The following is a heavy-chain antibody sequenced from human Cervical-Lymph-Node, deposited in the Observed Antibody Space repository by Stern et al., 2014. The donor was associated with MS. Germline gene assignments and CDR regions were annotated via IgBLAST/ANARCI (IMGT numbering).Heavy chain of an antibody. V-gene: IGHV1-8*01. D-gene: IGHD2-21*02. CDR3: ARGREVYMVTSAFDS. J-gene: IGHJ4*02. Sequence: QVQLVQSGAEVQKPGASVKVSCKASGYTFSNFDINWVRQAPGQGLEWVGRIDPNSDTTRYAQKFQGRVTMTSDTAISTAYMELSSLRSNDTAVYYCARGREVYMVTSAFDSWGQGTLVTVSS. CDR1: GYTFSNFD. CDR2: IDPNSDTT.